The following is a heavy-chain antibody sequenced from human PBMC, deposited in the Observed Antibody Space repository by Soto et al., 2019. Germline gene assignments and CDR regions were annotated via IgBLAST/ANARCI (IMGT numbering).Heavy chain of an antibody. CDR1: GGSISSSSYY. V-gene: IGHV4-39*01. D-gene: IGHD1-7*01. J-gene: IGHJ5*02. Sequence: TSETLSLTCTVSGGSISSSSYYWGWIRQPPGKGLEWIGSIYYSGSTYYNPSLKSRVTISVDTSKNQFSLKLSSVTAADTAVYYCASSPTTTSPNWFDPWGQGTLVTVSS. CDR3: ASSPTTTSPNWFDP. CDR2: IYYSGST.